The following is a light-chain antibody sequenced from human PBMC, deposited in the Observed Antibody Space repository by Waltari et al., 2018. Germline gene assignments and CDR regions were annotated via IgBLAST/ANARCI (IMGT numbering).Light chain of an antibody. V-gene: IGLV3-1*01. CDR1: ILGNKY. CDR2: QDT. Sequence: SYELTQPPSVSVSPGQTASITCSGDILGNKYASGYQQKPGQSPLLVIYQDTKRPSEIPERFSGSKSANAATLTITGTQAVDEADYYCQALGTGAWVFGGGTKLTVL. CDR3: QALGTGAWV. J-gene: IGLJ3*02.